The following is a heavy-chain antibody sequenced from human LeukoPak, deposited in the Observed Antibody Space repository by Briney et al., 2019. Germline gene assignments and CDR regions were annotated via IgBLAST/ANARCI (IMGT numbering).Heavy chain of an antibody. D-gene: IGHD3-10*01. Sequence: PGGSLRLSCAASGFTFSSYWMNWVRQAPGKGLEWISYISETSSFMYYADSVKGRFTISRDNAKNSLYLQMSSLRAEDTALYYCARHDTTSGSYYRRRTWFDPWGQGTLVTVSS. CDR2: ISETSSFM. CDR1: GFTFSSYW. J-gene: IGHJ5*02. CDR3: ARHDTTSGSYYRRRTWFDP. V-gene: IGHV3-48*01.